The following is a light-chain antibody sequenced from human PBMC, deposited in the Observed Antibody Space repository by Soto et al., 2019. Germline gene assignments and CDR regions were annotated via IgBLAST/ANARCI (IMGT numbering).Light chain of an antibody. CDR1: SSDFGIYNS. CDR3: SSYTTKTYVV. J-gene: IGLJ2*01. CDR2: DVS. V-gene: IGLV2-14*03. Sequence: QSALTQAASVSGSPGQSISISCTGTSSDFGIYNSVSWYQQHPGKAPKLLIYDVSYRPSGISGRFSGSKSGNTASLTISGLQAEYEADYYCSSYTTKTYVVFGGGTKVTVL.